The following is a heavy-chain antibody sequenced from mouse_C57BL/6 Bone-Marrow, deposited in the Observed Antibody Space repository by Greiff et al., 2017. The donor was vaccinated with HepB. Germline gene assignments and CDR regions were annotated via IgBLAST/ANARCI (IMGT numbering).Heavy chain of an antibody. D-gene: IGHD2-3*01. V-gene: IGHV6-3*01. CDR1: GFTFSNYW. J-gene: IGHJ2*01. CDR3: TRGGYYPY. CDR2: IRLKSDNYAT. Sequence: EVHLVESGGGLVQPGGSMKLSCVASGFTFSNYWMNWVRQSPEKGLEWVAQIRLKSDNYATHYAESVKGRFTISRDDSKRSVYLQMNNLRAEDTGSYYCTRGGYYPYWGQGTTLTVSS.